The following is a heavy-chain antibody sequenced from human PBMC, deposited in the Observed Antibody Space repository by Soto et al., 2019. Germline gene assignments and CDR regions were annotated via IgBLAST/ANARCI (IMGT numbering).Heavy chain of an antibody. Sequence: GSLRLSCAASGFTFSGSAMHWVRQASGKGLEWVGRIRSKANSYATAYAASVKGRFTISRDDSKNTAYLQMNSLKTEDTAVYYCTFRQGIAAAGTLFDYWGQGTLVTVSS. J-gene: IGHJ4*02. CDR2: IRSKANSYAT. CDR1: GFTFSGSA. V-gene: IGHV3-73*01. CDR3: TFRQGIAAAGTLFDY. D-gene: IGHD6-13*01.